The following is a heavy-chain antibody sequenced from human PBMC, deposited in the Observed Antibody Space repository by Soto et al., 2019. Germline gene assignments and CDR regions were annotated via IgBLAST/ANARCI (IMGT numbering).Heavy chain of an antibody. D-gene: IGHD3-3*01. CDR2: IHHSGST. V-gene: IGHV4-34*01. CDR1: GGSFAGYY. CDR3: ARGVDSWSGYLF. J-gene: IGHJ4*02. Sequence: ETLSLTCALYGGSFAGYYWSWIRQSPGKGLEWIGEIHHSGSTKYNPSLKSRVSLSVDTSTKQFSLKSTSMTAADRGVYYCARGVDSWSGYLFWGQGTPVTVSS.